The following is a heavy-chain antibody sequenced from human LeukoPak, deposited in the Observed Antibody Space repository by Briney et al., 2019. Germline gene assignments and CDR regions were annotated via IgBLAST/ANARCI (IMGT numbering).Heavy chain of an antibody. CDR3: AKDRIGGSYFDY. CDR1: GFTFSSYG. J-gene: IGHJ4*02. D-gene: IGHD1-26*01. V-gene: IGHV3-30*18. Sequence: GRSLRLSCAASGFTFSSYGMPWVRQAPGKGLEWVAVISYDGSNKYYADSVKGRFTISRDNSKNTLYLQMNSLRAEDTAVYYCAKDRIGGSYFDYWGQGTLVTVSS. CDR2: ISYDGSNK.